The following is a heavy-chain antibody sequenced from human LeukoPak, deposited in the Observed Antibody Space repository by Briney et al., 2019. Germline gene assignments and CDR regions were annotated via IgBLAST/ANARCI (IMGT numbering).Heavy chain of an antibody. CDR2: ISYDGSNK. Sequence: GGSLRLSCAASGFTFGSYGMHWVRQAPGKGLEWVAVISYDGSNKYYADSVKGRFTISRDNSKNTLYLQMNSLRAEDTAVYYCATAGQGEYYFDYWGQGTLVTVSS. CDR1: GFTFGSYG. CDR3: ATAGQGEYYFDY. J-gene: IGHJ4*02. V-gene: IGHV3-30*03. D-gene: IGHD3-16*01.